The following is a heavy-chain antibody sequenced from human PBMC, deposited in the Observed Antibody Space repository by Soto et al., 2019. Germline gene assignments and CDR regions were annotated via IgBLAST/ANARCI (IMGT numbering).Heavy chain of an antibody. CDR1: GFSLSTTGVG. J-gene: IGHJ4*02. Sequence: VSGPTLVNPTQTLKLTCTFSGFSLSTTGVGVAWIRQPPGKALEWLALIYWDEDKRYSPSLRSRLTITKDTSKNQVVLTMTNVDPVDTATYYCARDIFPSGKPHFDYWGQGTLVTVSS. CDR3: ARDIFPSGKPHFDY. CDR2: IYWDEDK. D-gene: IGHD3-9*01. V-gene: IGHV2-5*02.